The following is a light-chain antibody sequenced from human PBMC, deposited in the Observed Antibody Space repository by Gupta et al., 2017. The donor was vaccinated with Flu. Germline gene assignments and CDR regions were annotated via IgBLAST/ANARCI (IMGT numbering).Light chain of an antibody. CDR2: GAS. Sequence: ETVLTQSPATLSVSPGEGATLSCRASQSVSSNLAWYQQKPGQAPRLLIYGASTRATGIPARFSGRGSGTEFTLTISSLQSEDIAVYYWQQYNNWPYIFGQGTKLEIK. J-gene: IGKJ2*01. CDR1: QSVSSN. CDR3: QQYNNWPYI. V-gene: IGKV3-15*01.